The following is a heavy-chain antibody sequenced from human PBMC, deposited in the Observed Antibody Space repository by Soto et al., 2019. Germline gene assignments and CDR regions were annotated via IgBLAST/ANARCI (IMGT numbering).Heavy chain of an antibody. D-gene: IGHD2-2*01. CDR3: ASRVIVVVPAAIPDAFDI. CDR2: IYYSGST. CDR1: GGSISSSSYY. V-gene: IGHV4-39*01. J-gene: IGHJ3*02. Sequence: SETLSLTCTVSGGSISSSSYYWGWIRQPPGKGLEWIGSIYYSGSTYYNPSLKSLVTISVDTSKNQFSLKLSSVTAADTAVYYCASRVIVVVPAAIPDAFDIWGQGTMVTVSS.